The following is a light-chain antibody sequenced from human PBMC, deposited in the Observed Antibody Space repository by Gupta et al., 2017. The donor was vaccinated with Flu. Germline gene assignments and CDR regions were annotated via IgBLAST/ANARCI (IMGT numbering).Light chain of an antibody. CDR2: EGN. V-gene: IGLV3-1*01. Sequence: GDKLGDKYTSWYQQKPGQSPLLVIFEGNRRPSGIPERFSGSSSGNTATLTISGTPAMDEADYYCQAWDSSTAEVVFGGGTKLTVL. J-gene: IGLJ2*01. CDR3: QAWDSSTAEVV. CDR1: KLGDKY.